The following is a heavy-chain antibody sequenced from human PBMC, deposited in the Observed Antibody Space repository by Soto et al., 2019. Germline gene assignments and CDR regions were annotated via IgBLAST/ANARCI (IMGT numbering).Heavy chain of an antibody. V-gene: IGHV4-4*02. CDR3: ARGRGRYSSGWSWFDP. D-gene: IGHD6-19*01. CDR1: GGTIRSPDW. Sequence: NPSETLSLTCGVSGGTIRSPDWWTWVRQPPGKGLEWIGEIFQSGSTNYTPSLESRVTISVGKSKNQFSLTLTSVTAADTAVYFCARGRGRYSSGWSWFDPWGQGILVTVSS. CDR2: IFQSGST. J-gene: IGHJ5*02.